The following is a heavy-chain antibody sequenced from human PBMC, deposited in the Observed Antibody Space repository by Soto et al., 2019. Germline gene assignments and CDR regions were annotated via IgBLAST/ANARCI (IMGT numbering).Heavy chain of an antibody. CDR2: MNPNSGNT. CDR3: ARVIAAAWAYYYGMDV. D-gene: IGHD6-13*01. V-gene: IGHV1-8*01. J-gene: IGHJ6*02. CDR1: GYTFTSYD. Sequence: GASVKVSCKASGYTFTSYDINWVRQATGQGLEWMGWMNPNSGNTGYAQKFQGRVTMTRNTSISTAYMELSSLRSEDTAVYYCARVIAAAWAYYYGMDVWGQGTTVTVSS.